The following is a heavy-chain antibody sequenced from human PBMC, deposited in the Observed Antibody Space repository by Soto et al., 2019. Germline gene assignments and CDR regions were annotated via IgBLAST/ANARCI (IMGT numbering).Heavy chain of an antibody. V-gene: IGHV4-59*01. CDR2: IYYSGST. CDR3: ARGLSINYDYIWGSYRFPFDY. J-gene: IGHJ4*02. D-gene: IGHD3-16*02. CDR1: GGSISSYY. Sequence: QVQLQESGPGLVKPSETLSLTCTVSGGSISSYYWSWIRQPPGKGLEWIGYIYYSGSTNYNPSLKSRGTISVDTSKNQFSLKLSSVTAADTAVYYCARGLSINYDYIWGSYRFPFDYWGQGTLVTVSS.